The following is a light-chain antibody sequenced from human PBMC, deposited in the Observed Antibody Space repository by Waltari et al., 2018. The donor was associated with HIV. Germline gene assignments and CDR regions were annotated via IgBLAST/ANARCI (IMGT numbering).Light chain of an antibody. CDR1: SSDVGGYNY. V-gene: IGLV2-11*01. Sequence: QSALTHPRSVSGSPGQSVTISCTGTSSDVGGYNYASWYQQHPGKAPKLMIYDVSKRPSVVPDRFSGSKSGNTASLTISGLQAEDEADYYCCSYAGSYTLVFGGGTKLTVL. CDR3: CSYAGSYTLV. J-gene: IGLJ3*02. CDR2: DVS.